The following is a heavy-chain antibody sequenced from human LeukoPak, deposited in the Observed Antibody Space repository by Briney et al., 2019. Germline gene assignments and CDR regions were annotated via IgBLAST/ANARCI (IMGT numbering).Heavy chain of an antibody. CDR3: ARVLQNYYHLDV. CDR2: FYYSGST. D-gene: IGHD2/OR15-2a*01. CDR1: GGPIMSHY. V-gene: IGHV4-59*11. Sequence: SETLSLTCTVSGGPIMSHYWSWIRQPPGKGLEWIGYFYYSGSTNYNPSLESRVTISVEPSKNQFSLKLSSVTAADTAVYYCARVLQNYYHLDVWGTGTTVTVSS. J-gene: IGHJ6*03.